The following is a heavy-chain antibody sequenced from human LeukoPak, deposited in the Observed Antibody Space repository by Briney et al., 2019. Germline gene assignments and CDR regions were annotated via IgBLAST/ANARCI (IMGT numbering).Heavy chain of an antibody. J-gene: IGHJ4*02. CDR1: GFTFDRFT. CDR3: ARDHDYDSGSYPLDY. D-gene: IGHD3-10*01. V-gene: IGHV3-43*01. Sequence: GGSLRLSCAASGFTFDRFTIHWVRQTPGKGLEWVSLINRRGHTFYADSVKGRFTISRDNAKNSLYLQMNSLRAEDTALYHCARDHDYDSGSYPLDYWGQGTLVTVSS. CDR2: INRRGHT.